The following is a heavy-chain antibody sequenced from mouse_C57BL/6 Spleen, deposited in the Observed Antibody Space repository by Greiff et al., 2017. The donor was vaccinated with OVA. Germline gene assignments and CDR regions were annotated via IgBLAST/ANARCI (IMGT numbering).Heavy chain of an antibody. CDR1: GYTFTDYE. CDR2: IDPETGGT. CDR3: TREEDGNYLYYFDY. Sequence: VKLMESGAELVRPGASVTLSCKASGYTFTDYEMHWVKQTPVHGLEWIGAIDPETGGTAYNQKFKGKAILTADKSSSTAYMELRSLTSEDSAVYYCTREEDGNYLYYFDYWGQGTTLTVSS. D-gene: IGHD2-1*01. V-gene: IGHV1-15*01. J-gene: IGHJ2*01.